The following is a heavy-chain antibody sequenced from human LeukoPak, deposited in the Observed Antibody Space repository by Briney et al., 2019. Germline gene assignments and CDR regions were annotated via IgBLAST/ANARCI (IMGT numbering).Heavy chain of an antibody. CDR2: ISYDGSNK. J-gene: IGHJ3*02. CDR1: GFTFSSYG. V-gene: IGHV3-30*03. CDR3: ARERQDTILHSGAFDI. D-gene: IGHD2-21*01. Sequence: QTGGSLRLSCAASGFTFSSYGMHWVRQAPGKGLEWVAVISYDGSNKYYADSVKGRFTISRDNSKNTLYLQMNSLRAEDTAVYFCARERQDTILHSGAFDIWGQGTMVTVSS.